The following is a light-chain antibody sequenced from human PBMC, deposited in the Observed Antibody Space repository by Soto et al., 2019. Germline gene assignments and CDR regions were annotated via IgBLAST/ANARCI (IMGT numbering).Light chain of an antibody. CDR2: EVS. CDR3: SSYAGSNNYV. V-gene: IGLV2-8*01. J-gene: IGLJ1*01. Sequence: QSALTQPPSASGSPGQSATISCTGTSSDVGGYNYVSWYQQHPGKAPKLMIYEVSKRPSGVPDRFSGSKSGNTASLTVSGLQAEDEADYYCSSYAGSNNYVFGTGTKLTVL. CDR1: SSDVGGYNY.